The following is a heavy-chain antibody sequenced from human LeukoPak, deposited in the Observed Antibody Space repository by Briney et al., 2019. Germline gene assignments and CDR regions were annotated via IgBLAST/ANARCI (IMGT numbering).Heavy chain of an antibody. CDR3: ARGGFLYGSGSYYPDRADYYYYYMDV. Sequence: SETLSLTCTVSGGSISSYYWSWIRQPPGKGLEWIGYIYYSGSTNYNPSLKSRVTMSVDTSKNQFSLKLSSVTAADTAVYYCARGGFLYGSGSYYPDRADYYYYYMDVWGKGTTVTISS. CDR2: IYYSGST. J-gene: IGHJ6*03. V-gene: IGHV4-59*01. D-gene: IGHD3-10*01. CDR1: GGSISSYY.